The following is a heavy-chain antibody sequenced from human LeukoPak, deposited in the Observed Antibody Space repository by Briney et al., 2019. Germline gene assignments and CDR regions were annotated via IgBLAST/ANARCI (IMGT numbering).Heavy chain of an antibody. CDR1: GFTFSSYW. Sequence: GGSLRLSCAASGFTFSSYWMSWVRQAPGKGLEWVANIKQDGSEKYYVDSVKGRFTTSRDNAKNSLYLQMNSLRAEDTAVYYCARVLPSRSSSPPPYYFDYWGQGTLVTVSS. D-gene: IGHD6-13*01. J-gene: IGHJ4*02. CDR2: IKQDGSEK. V-gene: IGHV3-7*01. CDR3: ARVLPSRSSSPPPYYFDY.